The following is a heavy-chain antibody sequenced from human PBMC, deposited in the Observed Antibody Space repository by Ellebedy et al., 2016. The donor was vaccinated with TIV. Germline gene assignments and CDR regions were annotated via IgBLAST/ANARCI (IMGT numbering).Heavy chain of an antibody. V-gene: IGHV3-21*01. J-gene: IGHJ5*02. D-gene: IGHD4-17*01. CDR3: AQGPSHYGDVGLRDSFDP. CDR1: GFNLKYFV. Sequence: GESLKISCAASGFNLKYFVMNWVRQAPGKGLEWVSTISARGDYIRYADSVKGRFTISSDNAKTSLDLQLTSLRVEDTAVYYCAQGPSHYGDVGLRDSFDPWGQGTLVTVSS. CDR2: ISARGDYI.